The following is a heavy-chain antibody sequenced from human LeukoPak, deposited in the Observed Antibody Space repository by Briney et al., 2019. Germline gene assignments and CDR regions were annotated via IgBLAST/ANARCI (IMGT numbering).Heavy chain of an antibody. D-gene: IGHD6-13*01. CDR3: AKDLYTNSWSTPSDY. CDR2: TSGSGDST. CDR1: GFTFSNAW. J-gene: IGHJ4*02. V-gene: IGHV3-23*01. Sequence: PGGSLRLSCAASGFTFSNAWMSWVRQAPGKGLEWVSTTSGSGDSTYYADSVRGRFTISRDNSQNTLYLQMNSLRAEDTAVYFCAKDLYTNSWSTPSDYWGQGTLVSVSS.